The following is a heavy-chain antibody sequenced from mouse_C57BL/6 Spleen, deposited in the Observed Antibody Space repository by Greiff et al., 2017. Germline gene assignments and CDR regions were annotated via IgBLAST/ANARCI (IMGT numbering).Heavy chain of an antibody. CDR1: GYTFTDYN. CDR2: INPNNGGT. Sequence: EVHLVESGPELVQPGASVKMSCKASGYTFTDYNMHWVKQSHGKSLEWIGYINPNNGGTSYNQKFKGKVTLTVNKSSSTAYMELRSLTSEDSAVYYCARKVTAQATYAMDYWGQGTSVTVSS. J-gene: IGHJ4*01. D-gene: IGHD3-2*02. CDR3: ARKVTAQATYAMDY. V-gene: IGHV1-22*01.